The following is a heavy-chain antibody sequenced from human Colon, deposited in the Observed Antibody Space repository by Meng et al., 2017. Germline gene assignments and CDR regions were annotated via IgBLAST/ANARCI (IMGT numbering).Heavy chain of an antibody. Sequence: GESLKISCAASGFTFSSYEMNWVRQAPGKGLEWVANINQDGSERYYVDSVKGRFTISRDNAKNSLYLQINSLRVEDTAVYYCTKDPYGEGDYWGQGTLVTVSS. CDR3: TKDPYGEGDY. J-gene: IGHJ4*02. CDR2: INQDGSER. CDR1: GFTFSSYE. D-gene: IGHD4/OR15-4a*01. V-gene: IGHV3-7*01.